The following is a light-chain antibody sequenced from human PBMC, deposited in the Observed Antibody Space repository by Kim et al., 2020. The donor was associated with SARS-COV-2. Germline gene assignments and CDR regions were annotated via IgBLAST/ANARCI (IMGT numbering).Light chain of an antibody. CDR2: GAS. Sequence: EIVLTQSPGTLSLSPGERATLSCRASQSVSSSYLAWYQQKPGQAPRLLIYGASSRATGIPDRFSGSGSGTDFTLTISRLEPEDFAVYYCEQYGSSPRRFGGG. J-gene: IGKJ4*02. V-gene: IGKV3-20*01. CDR3: EQYGSSPRR. CDR1: QSVSSSY.